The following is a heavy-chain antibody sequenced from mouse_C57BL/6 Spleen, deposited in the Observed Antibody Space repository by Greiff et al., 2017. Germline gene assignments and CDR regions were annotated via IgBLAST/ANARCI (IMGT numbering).Heavy chain of an antibody. CDR2: IYPGDGDT. CDR3: ATDYEENYFDY. CDR1: GYAFSSSW. D-gene: IGHD2-4*01. V-gene: IGHV1-82*01. Sequence: QVQLQQSGPELVKPGASVKISCKASGYAFSSSWMNWVKQRPGKGLEWIGRIYPGDGDTNYNGKFKGKATLTADKSSSTAYMQLSSLTSEDSAVYFCATDYEENYFDYWGKGTTLTVSS. J-gene: IGHJ2*01.